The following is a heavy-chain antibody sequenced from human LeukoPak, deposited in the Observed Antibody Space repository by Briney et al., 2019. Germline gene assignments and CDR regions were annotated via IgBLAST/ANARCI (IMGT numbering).Heavy chain of an antibody. CDR1: GYTFTSYY. D-gene: IGHD4-17*01. J-gene: IGHJ6*02. CDR3: AREGYGDYGLGSFYYYGMDV. Sequence: ASVKVSCKASGYTFTSYYMHWVRRAPGQGLEWMGIINPSGGSTSYAQKFQGRVTMTRDTSTSTVYMELSSLRSEDTAVYYCAREGYGDYGLGSFYYYGMDVWGQGTTVTVSS. V-gene: IGHV1-46*01. CDR2: INPSGGST.